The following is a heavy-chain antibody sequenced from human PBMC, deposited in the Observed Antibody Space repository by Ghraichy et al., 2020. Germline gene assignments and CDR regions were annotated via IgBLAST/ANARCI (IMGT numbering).Heavy chain of an antibody. CDR2: ISWNSGSI. D-gene: IGHD3-22*01. V-gene: IGHV3-9*01. Sequence: GGSLRLSCAASGFTFDDYAMHWVRQAPGKGLEWVSGISWNSGSIGYADSVKGRFTISRDNAKNSLYLQMNSLRAEDTALYYCAKDFDSYYYDSSGYSAWGQGTLVTVSS. J-gene: IGHJ5*02. CDR1: GFTFDDYA. CDR3: AKDFDSYYYDSSGYSA.